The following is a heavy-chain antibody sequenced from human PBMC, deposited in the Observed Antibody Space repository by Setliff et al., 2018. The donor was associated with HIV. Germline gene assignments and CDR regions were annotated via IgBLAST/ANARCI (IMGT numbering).Heavy chain of an antibody. V-gene: IGHV1-18*01. CDR1: NYTFTVSG. J-gene: IGHJ6*03. D-gene: IGHD1-26*01. Sequence: GASVKVSCKASNYTFTVSGISWVRQAPGQGLEWMGWISAYHGYATYTQKFQGRVTMTTDTSTSTAYMDLRSLRSDDTAVYFCARDGDSRDGRLYHYYYMDVWGKGTTVTVSS. CDR2: ISAYHGYA. CDR3: ARDGDSRDGRLYHYYYMDV.